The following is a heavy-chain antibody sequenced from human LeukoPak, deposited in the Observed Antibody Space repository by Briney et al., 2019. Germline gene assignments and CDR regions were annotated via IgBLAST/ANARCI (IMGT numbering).Heavy chain of an antibody. CDR3: ARAAPPGSLDTTVSDF. J-gene: IGHJ4*02. Sequence: GGSLRLSCAVSGFTFGSYPMNWVRQAPGKGLEWVSSISGSSGFIYYANSVKGRFTISRDNAKNSLYLQINSLRAEDTAVYYCARAAPPGSLDTTVSDFWGQGTLVTVSS. CDR1: GFTFGSYP. D-gene: IGHD1-1*01. CDR2: ISGSSGFI. V-gene: IGHV3-21*01.